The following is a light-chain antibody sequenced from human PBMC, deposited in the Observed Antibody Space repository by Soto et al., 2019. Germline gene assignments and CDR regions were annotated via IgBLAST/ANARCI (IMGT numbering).Light chain of an antibody. CDR3: NSYTSSNPLGV. V-gene: IGLV2-14*03. J-gene: IGLJ1*01. Sequence: QLVLTQPASVSGSPGQSITISCTGTSSDIGGYEYVSWYQQQPGKAPKRIIYDVSDRPSGVSNRFSGSKSGNTASLAISGLQAEDEADYYCNSYTSSNPLGVFGTGTKLTVL. CDR1: SSDIGGYEY. CDR2: DVS.